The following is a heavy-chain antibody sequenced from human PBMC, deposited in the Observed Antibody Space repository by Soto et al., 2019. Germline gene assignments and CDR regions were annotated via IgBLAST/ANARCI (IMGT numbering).Heavy chain of an antibody. CDR3: AREETAWPLAYGLDV. Sequence: PGGSLRLSCAVSGFSLSKYSMNWVRQAPGKGLEWVSSIGRRSDIYYADSVKGRFTISRDNAKNSVSLQMNSLRDEDTAVYYCAREETAWPLAYGLDVWGQGTTVTVSS. J-gene: IGHJ6*02. CDR2: IGRRSDI. CDR1: GFSLSKYS. V-gene: IGHV3-21*01. D-gene: IGHD2-21*02.